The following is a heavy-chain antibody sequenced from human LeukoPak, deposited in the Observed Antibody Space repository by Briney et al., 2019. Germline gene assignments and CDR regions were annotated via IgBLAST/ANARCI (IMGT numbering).Heavy chain of an antibody. CDR2: ISAYNGNT. CDR3: ARGPGVDGYFDL. Sequence: ASVKVSCKASGYTFTSYGISWVRQAPGQGLEWMGWISAYNGNTNYAQKLQGRVTMTRSASISTAYMEVSSLRSDDTAVYYCARGPGVDGYFDLWGRGTLVTVSS. CDR1: GYTFTSYG. V-gene: IGHV1-18*01. J-gene: IGHJ2*01. D-gene: IGHD7-27*01.